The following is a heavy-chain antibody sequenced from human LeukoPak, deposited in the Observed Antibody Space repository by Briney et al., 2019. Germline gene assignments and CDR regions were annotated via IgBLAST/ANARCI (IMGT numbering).Heavy chain of an antibody. CDR1: GYSFTSYW. D-gene: IGHD6-19*01. J-gene: IGHJ3*02. CDR2: IYPADSDT. V-gene: IGHV5-51*01. CDR3: ARRYRSEPDAFDI. Sequence: GESLKISCKGSGYSFTSYWIGWVRQMPGKGLEWMGIIYPADSDTRYRSSFQGQVTMSADKSISTAYLQWSSLKASDTAMYYCARRYRSEPDAFDIWGQGTMVTVSS.